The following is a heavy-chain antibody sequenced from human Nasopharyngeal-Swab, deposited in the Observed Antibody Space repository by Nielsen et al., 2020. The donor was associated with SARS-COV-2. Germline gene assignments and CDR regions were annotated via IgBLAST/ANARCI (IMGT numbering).Heavy chain of an antibody. Sequence: SATLSLTCTVSGGSISSSSYYWGWIRQPPGKGLEWIGSIYYSGSTYYNPSLKSRVTISVDTSKNQFSLKLSSVTAADTAVYYCARDRQQQLVLGYFDLWGRGTLVTVSS. CDR1: GGSISSSSYY. J-gene: IGHJ2*01. CDR3: ARDRQQQLVLGYFDL. V-gene: IGHV4-39*07. CDR2: IYYSGST. D-gene: IGHD6-13*01.